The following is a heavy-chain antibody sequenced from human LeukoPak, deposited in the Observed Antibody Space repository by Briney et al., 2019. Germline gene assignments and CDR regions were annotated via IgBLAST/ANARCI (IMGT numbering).Heavy chain of an antibody. CDR1: GFTFDAYG. Sequence: PGGSLRLSCAASGFTFDAYGMSWVRQAPGKGREWVSGINWNGGSTGYADSVKGRFTISRDNAKNSLYLQMNSLRAEDTALYYCARAVDYSSSWNDYWGQGTLVTVSS. CDR3: ARAVDYSSSWNDY. D-gene: IGHD6-13*01. J-gene: IGHJ4*02. CDR2: INWNGGST. V-gene: IGHV3-20*04.